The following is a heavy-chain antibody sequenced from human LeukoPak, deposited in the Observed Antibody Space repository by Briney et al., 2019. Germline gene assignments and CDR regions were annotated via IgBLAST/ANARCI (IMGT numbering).Heavy chain of an antibody. CDR1: GFTFSSYW. V-gene: IGHV3-74*01. CDR2: IHSDGSYT. J-gene: IGHJ4*02. Sequence: PGGSLRLSCAASGFTFSSYWMHWVRQVPGKGLVWVSRIHSDGSYTNYADSVKGRFTISRDNSKNTLYLQMNSLRAEDTAVYYCARDKFRFDYWGQGTLVTVSS. CDR3: ARDKFRFDY.